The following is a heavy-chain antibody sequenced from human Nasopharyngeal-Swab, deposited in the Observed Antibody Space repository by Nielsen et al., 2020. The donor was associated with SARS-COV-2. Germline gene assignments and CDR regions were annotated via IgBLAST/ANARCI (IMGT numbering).Heavy chain of an antibody. V-gene: IGHV4-4*07. CDR3: ARVITMVRGVIIRHCGMDV. CDR1: GGSISSYY. D-gene: IGHD3-10*01. J-gene: IGHJ6*02. Sequence: SETLSLTCTVSGGSISSYYWSWIRQPAGKGLEWIGRIYTSGSTNYNPSLKSRVTMSVDTSKNQFSLKLSSVTAADTAVYYCARVITMVRGVIIRHCGMDVWGQGTTVTVSS. CDR2: IYTSGST.